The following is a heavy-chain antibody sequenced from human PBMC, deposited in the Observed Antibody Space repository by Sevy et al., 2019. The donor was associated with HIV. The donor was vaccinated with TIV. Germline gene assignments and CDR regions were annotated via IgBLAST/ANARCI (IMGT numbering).Heavy chain of an antibody. J-gene: IGHJ1*01. CDR1: GGSISSGGYY. D-gene: IGHD3-22*01. CDR3: ARGGGTYYYDSSYFQH. Sequence: TLSLTCTVSGGSISSGGYYWSWIRQHPGKGLEWIGYIYYSGSTYYNPSLKSRVTISVDTSKNQFSLKLSSVTAAETAVYYCARGGGTYYYDSSYFQHWGQGTLVTVSS. CDR2: IYYSGST. V-gene: IGHV4-31*03.